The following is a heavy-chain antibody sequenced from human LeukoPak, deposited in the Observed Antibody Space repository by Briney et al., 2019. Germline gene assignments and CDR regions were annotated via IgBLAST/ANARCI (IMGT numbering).Heavy chain of an antibody. J-gene: IGHJ4*02. CDR1: GDTFSTYA. Sequence: SVNVSCKASGDTFSTYAVTWVRQAPGQGLQWMGGVIPILGTPTYAQKFRGRVTITADKSTTTVSIDLRSLRPDDTAVYYCGRVDTAMVAGGGDYWGQGTLVTVSS. CDR3: GRVDTAMVAGGGDY. V-gene: IGHV1-69*06. D-gene: IGHD5-18*01. CDR2: VIPILGTP.